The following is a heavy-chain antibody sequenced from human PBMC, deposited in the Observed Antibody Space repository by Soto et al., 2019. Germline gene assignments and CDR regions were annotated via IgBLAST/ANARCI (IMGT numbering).Heavy chain of an antibody. V-gene: IGHV4-31*03. CDR1: GGSISSGGYY. D-gene: IGHD1-1*01. CDR2: IYYSGST. Sequence: PSETLSLTCTVSGGSISSGGYYWSWIRQHPGKGLEWIGYIYYSGSTYYNPSLKSRVTISVDTSKNQFSLKLSSVTAADTAVYYCARVGWNQVTSLLPSELYYYYYYMDVWGKGTTVTVSS. CDR3: ARVGWNQVTSLLPSELYYYYYYMDV. J-gene: IGHJ6*03.